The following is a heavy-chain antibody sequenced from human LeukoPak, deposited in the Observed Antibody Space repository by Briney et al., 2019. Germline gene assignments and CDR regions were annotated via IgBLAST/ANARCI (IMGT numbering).Heavy chain of an antibody. CDR1: GFTFSTFN. CDR2: ISPSSSHI. CDR3: ARDYDEDY. V-gene: IGHV3-21*01. Sequence: GGSLRLSCAASGFTFSTFNMNWVRQAPGKGLEWVSSISPSSSHIHHADSVKGRFTISRDNAKNSLYMQMHSLRGEDTAVYYCARDYDEDYWGQGALVTVSS. D-gene: IGHD5-12*01. J-gene: IGHJ4*02.